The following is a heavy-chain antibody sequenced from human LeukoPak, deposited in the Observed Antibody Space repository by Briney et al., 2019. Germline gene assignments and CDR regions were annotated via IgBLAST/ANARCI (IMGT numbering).Heavy chain of an antibody. Sequence: SETLSLTCAVYGGSFSGYYWSWIRQPPGKGLEWIGEINHSGSTNYNPSLKSRVTISVDTSKNQFSLKLSSVTAADTAVYYCAGLPMTTVTTSDYWGQGTLVTVSS. J-gene: IGHJ4*02. D-gene: IGHD4-17*01. V-gene: IGHV4-34*01. CDR2: INHSGST. CDR1: GGSFSGYY. CDR3: AGLPMTTVTTSDY.